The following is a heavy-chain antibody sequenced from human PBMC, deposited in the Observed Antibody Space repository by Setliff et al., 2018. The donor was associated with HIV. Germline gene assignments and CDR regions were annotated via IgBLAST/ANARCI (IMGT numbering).Heavy chain of an antibody. V-gene: IGHV1-69*04. Sequence: EASVKVSCKASGGTFSSYTINWVRQAPGQGLEWMGRSIPILGIGNDEQAQKFKGRVTFIADKSTSTVYMELSSLRSEDTAVYYGARDYFDSSAYHYGFGAFDIWGQGTMVTVSS. CDR3: ARDYFDSSAYHYGFGAFDI. J-gene: IGHJ3*02. CDR1: GGTFSSYT. CDR2: SIPILGIG. D-gene: IGHD3-22*01.